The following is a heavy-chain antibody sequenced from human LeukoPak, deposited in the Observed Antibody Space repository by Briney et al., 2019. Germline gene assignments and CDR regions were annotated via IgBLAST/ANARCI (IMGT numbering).Heavy chain of an antibody. Sequence: GGSLRLSCAASGFTFRNYWMGWVRQAPGKGLAWVANTKPDGSAEYYADSVRGRFTTSRDNANNFLYLQMNSLRAEDTAVYYCARGGGLNTNFDYWGQGTLVTVSS. CDR2: TKPDGSAE. CDR1: GFTFRNYW. J-gene: IGHJ4*02. D-gene: IGHD2-15*01. CDR3: ARGGGLNTNFDY. V-gene: IGHV3-7*01.